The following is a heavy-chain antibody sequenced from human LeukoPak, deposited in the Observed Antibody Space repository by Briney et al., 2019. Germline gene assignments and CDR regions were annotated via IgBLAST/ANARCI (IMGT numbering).Heavy chain of an antibody. J-gene: IGHJ4*02. Sequence: PSETLSLTCAVYGGSFSGYYWSWIRQPPGKGLEWSGEINHSGSTNYNPSLTSRVTISVDTSKNQFSLKLSSVPPADPAVYYCARGRGLTGYYSPLKWGQGTLVTASS. CDR2: INHSGST. CDR3: ARGRGLTGYYSPLK. D-gene: IGHD3-9*01. CDR1: GGSFSGYY. V-gene: IGHV4-34*01.